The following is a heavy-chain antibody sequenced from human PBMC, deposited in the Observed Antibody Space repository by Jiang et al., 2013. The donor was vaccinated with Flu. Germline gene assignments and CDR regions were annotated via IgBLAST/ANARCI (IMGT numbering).Heavy chain of an antibody. D-gene: IGHD1-1*01. CDR1: GGSINSAGYF. CDR2: IDHIGIT. CDR3: ARHLEEITLWAGWFDP. Sequence: SQTLSLTCTVSGGSINSAGYFWGWVRQPPGKGLEWIASIDHIGITYYNPSLKSRVAISADTTKNQFSLKLTSVTAEDTAVYFCARHLEEITLWAGWFDPWGQGTLVTVSS. J-gene: IGHJ5*02. V-gene: IGHV4-39*01.